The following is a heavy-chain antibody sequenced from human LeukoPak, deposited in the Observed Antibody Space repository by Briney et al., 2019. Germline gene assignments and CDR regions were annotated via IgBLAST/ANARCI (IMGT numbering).Heavy chain of an antibody. V-gene: IGHV4-4*07. Sequence: SETLSLTCTVSGGSISSYYWSWIRQPAGKGLEWIGRIYTSGSTNYNPSLKSRVTISVDTSKNQFSLKLTSVTAADTALYYCARQAVAGRAFDYWGQGTLVTVSS. D-gene: IGHD6-19*01. CDR3: ARQAVAGRAFDY. CDR2: IYTSGST. J-gene: IGHJ4*02. CDR1: GGSISSYY.